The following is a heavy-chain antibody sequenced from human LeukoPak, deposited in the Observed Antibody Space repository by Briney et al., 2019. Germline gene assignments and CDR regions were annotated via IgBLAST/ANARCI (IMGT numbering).Heavy chain of an antibody. Sequence: SETLSLTCAVYGGSFSGYYWSWIRQPPGKGLEWIGYIYYSGSTNYTPSLKSRVTISVDTSKNQFSLKLSSVTAADTAVYCARYNYDFWSGYSKWFDPWGQGTLVTVSS. CDR2: IYYSGST. CDR3: ARYNYDFWSGYSKWFDP. J-gene: IGHJ5*02. D-gene: IGHD3-3*01. CDR1: GGSFSGYY. V-gene: IGHV4-59*01.